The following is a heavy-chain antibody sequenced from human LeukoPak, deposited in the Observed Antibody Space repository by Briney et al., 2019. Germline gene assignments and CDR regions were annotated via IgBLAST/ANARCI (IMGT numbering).Heavy chain of an antibody. CDR1: GFTFSSYA. D-gene: IGHD6-19*01. J-gene: IGHJ4*02. CDR2: ISYDGSNK. V-gene: IGHV3-30-3*01. CDR3: ARGDGSGWSGDY. Sequence: GGSLRLSCAASGFTFSSYAMHWVRQAPGKGLEWVAVISYDGSNKYYADSVKGRFTISRDNSKNTLYLRMNSLRAEDTAVYYCARGDGSGWSGDYWGQGTLVTVSS.